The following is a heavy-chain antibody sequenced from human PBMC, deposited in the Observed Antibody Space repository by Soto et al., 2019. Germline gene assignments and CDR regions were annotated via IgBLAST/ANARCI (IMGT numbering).Heavy chain of an antibody. CDR3: ARDYSGYNWFDT. Sequence: GGSLRLSCAASGFTFSSYAMHWVRQAPGKGLEWVAVISYDGSNKYYADSVKGRFTISRANSKNTLYLQMNSPRDEDTAVYSCARDYSGYNWFDTWGQGTLVTVSS. V-gene: IGHV3-30*04. CDR1: GFTFSSYA. D-gene: IGHD5-12*01. J-gene: IGHJ5*02. CDR2: ISYDGSNK.